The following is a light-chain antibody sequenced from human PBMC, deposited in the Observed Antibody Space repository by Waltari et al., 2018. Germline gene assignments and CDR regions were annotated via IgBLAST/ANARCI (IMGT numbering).Light chain of an antibody. Sequence: QSVLTQPPSVSGAPGQMVTISCTGSSSNIGADYAAHWYQQLSGTAPKILIFGGNSRPTGVSARFSGSKSGMSASLAITGLRPEDEGDYFCQGYDKTLNAWVFGGGTKVTVL. CDR3: QGYDKTLNAWV. CDR2: GGN. V-gene: IGLV1-40*01. CDR1: SSNIGADYA. J-gene: IGLJ3*02.